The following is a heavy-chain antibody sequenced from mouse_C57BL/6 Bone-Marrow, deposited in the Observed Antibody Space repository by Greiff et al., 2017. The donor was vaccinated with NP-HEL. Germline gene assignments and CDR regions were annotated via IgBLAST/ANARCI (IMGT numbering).Heavy chain of an antibody. CDR2: IGPGSGST. CDR3: ASPPRYYGSSYLYYFDY. Sequence: VQLQQSGAELVKPGASVKISCKASGYTFTDYYINWVKQRPGQGLEWIGKIGPGSGSTYYNEKFKGKATLTADKSSSTAYMQLSSLTSEDSAVYFCASPPRYYGSSYLYYFDYWGKGTTLTVSS. J-gene: IGHJ2*01. CDR1: GYTFTDYY. D-gene: IGHD1-1*01. V-gene: IGHV1-77*01.